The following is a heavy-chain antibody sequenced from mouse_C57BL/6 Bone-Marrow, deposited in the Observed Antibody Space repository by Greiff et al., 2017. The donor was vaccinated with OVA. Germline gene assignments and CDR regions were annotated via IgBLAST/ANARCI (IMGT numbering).Heavy chain of an antibody. Sequence: VQLQQSGAELVRPGASVKLSCTASGFNIKDDYMHWVKQRPEQGLEWIGWIDPENGDTEYASKFQGKATITADTSSNTADLQLSSLTSEDTAVYYCTITTVVARWYVDVWGTGTTVTVSS. CDR3: TITTVVARWYVDV. D-gene: IGHD1-1*01. CDR1: GFNIKDDY. J-gene: IGHJ1*03. V-gene: IGHV14-4*01. CDR2: IDPENGDT.